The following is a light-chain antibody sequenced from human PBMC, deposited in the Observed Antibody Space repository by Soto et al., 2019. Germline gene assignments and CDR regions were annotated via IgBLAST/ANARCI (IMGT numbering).Light chain of an antibody. Sequence: IQLTQSPSSLSASVGDRVTITCRASQGISSYLAWYQQKPGKAPKLLIYGASTLEGGVPFRFSGSGSGTDFTLIISSVQPEDFATYXXQQLNTYPITFGQGTRLEIK. J-gene: IGKJ5*01. CDR2: GAS. V-gene: IGKV1-9*01. CDR3: QQLNTYPIT. CDR1: QGISSY.